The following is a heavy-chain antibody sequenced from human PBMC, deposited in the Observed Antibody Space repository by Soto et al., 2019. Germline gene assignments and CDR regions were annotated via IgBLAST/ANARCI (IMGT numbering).Heavy chain of an antibody. CDR2: IYYSGST. Sequence: QLQLQESGPGLVKPSETLSLTCSVSGGSISSGPYYWAWIRQPPGKGLEWIANIYYSGSTYYNPTLKSRVTISDDTAKNQFSLKGNSVTAADTAAYYCARHLLHHYGDYAAYFQHWGQGTLVIVSS. D-gene: IGHD4-17*01. V-gene: IGHV4-39*01. CDR3: ARHLLHHYGDYAAYFQH. CDR1: GGSISSGPYY. J-gene: IGHJ1*01.